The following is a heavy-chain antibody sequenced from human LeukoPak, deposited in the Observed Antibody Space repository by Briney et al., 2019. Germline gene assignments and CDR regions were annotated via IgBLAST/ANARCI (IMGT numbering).Heavy chain of an antibody. CDR1: GGSFSGYY. J-gene: IGHJ4*02. CDR3: ARAPRDGYKTIDY. CDR2: INHSGST. D-gene: IGHD5-24*01. Sequence: PSETLSLTCAVYGGSFSGYYWSWIRQPPGKGLEWIGEINHSGSTNYNPSLKSRVTISVDTSKNQISLKLSSVPAADTAVYYCARAPRDGYKTIDYWGQGTLVTVSS. V-gene: IGHV4-34*01.